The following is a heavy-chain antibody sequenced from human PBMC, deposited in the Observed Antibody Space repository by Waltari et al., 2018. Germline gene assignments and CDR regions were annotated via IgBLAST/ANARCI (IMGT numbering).Heavy chain of an antibody. CDR2: ISSSSSTI. J-gene: IGHJ4*02. CDR1: GFTFSSYS. Sequence: EVQLVESGGGLVQPGGSLRLSCAASGFTFSSYSMTWVGTAPGKGLEWVSYISSSSSTIYYADSVKGRFTISRDNAKNSLYLQMNSLRAEDTAVYYCARGGLDYYDSSGYGYWGQGTLVTVSS. CDR3: ARGGLDYYDSSGYGY. D-gene: IGHD3-22*01. V-gene: IGHV3-48*01.